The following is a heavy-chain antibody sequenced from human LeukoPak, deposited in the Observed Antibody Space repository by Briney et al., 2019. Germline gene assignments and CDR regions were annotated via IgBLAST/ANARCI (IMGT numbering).Heavy chain of an antibody. CDR3: ARGPVVRGVIPLGPYYYYGMDV. Sequence: SVKVSCKASGGTFSSYAISWVRQAPGQGLEWMGGITPIFGTANYAQKFQGRVTITADESTSTAYMELSSLRSEDTAVYYCARGPVVRGVIPLGPYYYYGMDVWGQGTTVTVSS. J-gene: IGHJ6*02. CDR1: GGTFSSYA. D-gene: IGHD3-10*01. V-gene: IGHV1-69*13. CDR2: ITPIFGTA.